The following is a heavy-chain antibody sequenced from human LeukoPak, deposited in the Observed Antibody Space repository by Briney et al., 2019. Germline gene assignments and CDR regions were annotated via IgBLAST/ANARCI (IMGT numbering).Heavy chain of an antibody. Sequence: GASVKVSCKASGGTFSSYAISWVRQAPGQGLEWMGIINPSGGSTSYAQKFQGRVTMTRDTSTSTVYMELSSLRSEDTAVYYCARGPRTNHPNWFDPWGQGTLVTVSS. CDR2: INPSGGST. J-gene: IGHJ5*02. D-gene: IGHD1-14*01. CDR1: GGTFSSYA. V-gene: IGHV1-46*01. CDR3: ARGPRTNHPNWFDP.